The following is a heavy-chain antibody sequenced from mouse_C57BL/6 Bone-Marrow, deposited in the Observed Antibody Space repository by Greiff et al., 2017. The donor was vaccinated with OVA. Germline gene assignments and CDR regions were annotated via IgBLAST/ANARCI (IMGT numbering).Heavy chain of an antibody. CDR3: ARNYYFDY. J-gene: IGHJ2*01. CDR1: GYTFTSYG. V-gene: IGHV1-81*01. CDR2: IYPRSGNT. Sequence: VQLQQSGAELARPGASVKLSCKASGYTFTSYGISWVKQRTGQGLEWIGEIYPRSGNTYSNEKFKGKATLTADKSSSTAYMELRSLTSEDSAVYFCARNYYFDYWGQGTTLTVSS.